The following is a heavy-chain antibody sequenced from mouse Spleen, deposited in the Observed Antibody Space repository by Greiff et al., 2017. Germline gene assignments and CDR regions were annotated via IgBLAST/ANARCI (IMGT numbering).Heavy chain of an antibody. CDR1: GFTFSNYW. CDR3: TAPSTRFYAMDY. V-gene: IGHV6-3*01. J-gene: IGHJ4*01. CDR2: IRLKSDNYAT. Sequence: EVKVVESGGGLVQPGGSMKLSCVASGFTFSNYWMNWVRQSPEKGLEWVAQIRLKSDNYATHYAESVKGRFTISRDDSKSSVYLQMNNLRAEDTGIYYCTAPSTRFYAMDYWGQGTSVTVSS.